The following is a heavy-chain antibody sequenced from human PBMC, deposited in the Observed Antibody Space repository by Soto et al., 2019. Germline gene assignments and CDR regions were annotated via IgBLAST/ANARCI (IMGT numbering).Heavy chain of an antibody. J-gene: IGHJ6*02. CDR3: ARDGIAARPVRYSSYYGMDV. CDR1: GGSFSGYY. D-gene: IGHD6-6*01. V-gene: IGHV4-34*01. Sequence: PSETLSLTCAVHGGSFSGYYWSWIRQPPGKGLEWIGEINHSGSTNYNPSLKSRVTISVDTSKNQFSLKLSSVTAADTAVYYCARDGIAARPVRYSSYYGMDVWGQGTTVTVSS. CDR2: INHSGST.